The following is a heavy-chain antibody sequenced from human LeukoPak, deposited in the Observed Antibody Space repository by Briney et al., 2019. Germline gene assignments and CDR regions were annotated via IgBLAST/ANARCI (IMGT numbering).Heavy chain of an antibody. CDR1: GFTFDDYG. V-gene: IGHV3-20*04. CDR2: INWNGGST. Sequence: PGGSLRLSCAASGFTFDDYGMSWVRHAPGKGLEWVSGINWNGGSTVYADSVKGRFTISRDNAKNSLYLQMNSLRAEDTALYYCARVKGSGYRNSIDYWGQGTLVTVSS. D-gene: IGHD3-3*01. J-gene: IGHJ4*02. CDR3: ARVKGSGYRNSIDY.